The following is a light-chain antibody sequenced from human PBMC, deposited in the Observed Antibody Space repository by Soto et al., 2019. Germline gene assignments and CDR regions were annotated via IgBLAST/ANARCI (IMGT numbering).Light chain of an antibody. J-gene: IGLJ1*01. Sequence: QSVLTQPPSASGTPGQRVTISCSGSSSNIGSDYVYWYQQLPGTAPKLLIYTDDQRPSGVPDRFSGSKSGTSASLAISGLRSEDEADYSCCSYAGSFFVFGTGTKLTVL. CDR1: SSNIGSDY. CDR3: CSYAGSFFV. CDR2: TDD. V-gene: IGLV1-47*02.